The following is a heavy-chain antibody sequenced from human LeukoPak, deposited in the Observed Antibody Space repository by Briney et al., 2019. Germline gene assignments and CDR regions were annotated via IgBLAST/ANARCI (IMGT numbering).Heavy chain of an antibody. V-gene: IGHV4-38-2*01. CDR3: ARNSTVTSPSTGYFDY. J-gene: IGHJ4*02. D-gene: IGHD4-17*01. CDR2: VYYSGST. Sequence: SETLPLTCAVSGYSISSGDYWGWIRQPPGKGLEWIGSVYYSGSTHYNPSLKSRVTISVDRSRNQFSLRLSSVTAADTAVYYCARNSTVTSPSTGYFDYWGQGTLATVSS. CDR1: GYSISSGDY.